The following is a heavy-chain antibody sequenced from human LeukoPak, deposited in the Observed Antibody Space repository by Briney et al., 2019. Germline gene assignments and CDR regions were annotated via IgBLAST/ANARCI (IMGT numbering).Heavy chain of an antibody. CDR3: ARTYSNGWYGSAFEI. CDR1: GGSISSSSNF. CDR2: IYYSGST. D-gene: IGHD6-19*01. V-gene: IGHV4-39*01. J-gene: IGHJ3*02. Sequence: SETLSLTCAVSGGSISSSSNFWGWIRQPPGKGLEWIGSIYYSGSTYYNPSLKSRVTISVDTSKNQFSLKLSSVTAADTAVYYCARTYSNGWYGSAFEIWGQGTMVTVSS.